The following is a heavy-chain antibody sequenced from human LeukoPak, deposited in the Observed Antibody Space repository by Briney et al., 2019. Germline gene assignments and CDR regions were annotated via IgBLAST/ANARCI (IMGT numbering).Heavy chain of an antibody. J-gene: IGHJ5*02. D-gene: IGHD5-12*01. CDR2: INWNGGST. Sequence: GGSLRLSCAASGFTFDDYGMSWVRQAPGKGLEWVSGINWNGGSTGYADSVKGRFTISRDNAKNTLYLQMNSLRAEDTAVYYCARDIQPYSGYAISWFDPWGQGTLVTVSS. CDR3: ARDIQPYSGYAISWFDP. V-gene: IGHV3-20*04. CDR1: GFTFDDYG.